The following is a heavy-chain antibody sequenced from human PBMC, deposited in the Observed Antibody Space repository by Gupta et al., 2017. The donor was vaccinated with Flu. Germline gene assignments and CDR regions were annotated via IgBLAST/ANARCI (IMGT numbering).Heavy chain of an antibody. CDR3: ARDSTRGYSSEFFGMDV. J-gene: IGHJ6*02. V-gene: IGHV4-61*08. CDR1: IDAYY. Sequence: IDAYYWTWIRQPPGKGLEWIGSVYRSGSPHYNPSLKSRVTMSVDTSQKTFSLTLNSATAADTAVYYCARDSTRGYSSEFFGMDVWGQGTTVIVSS. D-gene: IGHD5-12*01. CDR2: VYRSGSP.